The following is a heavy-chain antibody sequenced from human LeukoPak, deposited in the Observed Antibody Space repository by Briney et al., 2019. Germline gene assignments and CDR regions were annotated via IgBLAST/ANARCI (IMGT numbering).Heavy chain of an antibody. D-gene: IGHD2-2*02. V-gene: IGHV1-2*02. J-gene: IGHJ6*02. Sequence: ASVTVSCKASGYTFTGYYMHWVRQAPGQGLEWMGWINPNSGGTNYAQKLQGRVTMTTDTSTSTAYMELRSLRSDDTAVYYCARDVYCSSTSCYTGGGYYYYYYGMDVWGQGTTVTVSS. CDR1: GYTFTGYY. CDR2: INPNSGGT. CDR3: ARDVYCSSTSCYTGGGYYYYYYGMDV.